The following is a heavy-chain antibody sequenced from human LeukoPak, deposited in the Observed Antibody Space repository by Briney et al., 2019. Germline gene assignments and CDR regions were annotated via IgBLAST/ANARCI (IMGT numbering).Heavy chain of an antibody. CDR2: IGTSDTSI. CDR1: GFTFSSYG. Sequence: PGGSLRLSCAASGFTFSSYGLNWVRQAPGKGLEWVSTIGTSDTSIYYADSVKGRFTISRDISKNTLYLQMNSLRAEDTAIYYCARGPGLHYFDYWGQGTLVTVSS. V-gene: IGHV3-23*01. CDR3: ARGPGLHYFDY. J-gene: IGHJ4*02.